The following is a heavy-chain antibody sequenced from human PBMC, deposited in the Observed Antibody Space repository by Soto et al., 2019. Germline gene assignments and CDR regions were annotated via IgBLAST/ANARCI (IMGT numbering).Heavy chain of an antibody. D-gene: IGHD4-17*01. CDR1: GGAISGGGYY. CDR3: ARAHYGDYGYGMDV. J-gene: IGHJ6*02. V-gene: IGHV4-31*03. CDR2: IFYSGTT. Sequence: SETLSLTGSVSGGAISGGGYYWSGIRQHPGKGLEWIGYIFYSGTTYYNPSLKSRVTISVDTSKNQFSLKLSSVTAADTAVYYCARAHYGDYGYGMDVWGQGTTVT.